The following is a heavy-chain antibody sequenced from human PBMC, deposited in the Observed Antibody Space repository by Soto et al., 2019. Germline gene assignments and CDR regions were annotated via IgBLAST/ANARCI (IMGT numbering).Heavy chain of an antibody. J-gene: IGHJ2*01. CDR1: GYIFNNYG. CDR2: IGSYIGKT. V-gene: IGHV1-18*01. D-gene: IGHD6-19*01. CDR3: ARCYCRVCSCFTCWHFDL. Sequence: QGQLVQSGAEVRKPGASVKVYCQASGYIFNNYGLSLARQVPGQGLEWVGWIGSYIGKTDYAQKFRNRVTMTVDPSTHPAYMELWSLTADDSAFYYCARCYCRVCSCFTCWHFDLWGRGTLVTVSS.